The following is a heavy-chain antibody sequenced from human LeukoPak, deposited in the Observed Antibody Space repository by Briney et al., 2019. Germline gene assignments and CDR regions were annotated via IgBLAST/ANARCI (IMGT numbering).Heavy chain of an antibody. V-gene: IGHV4-34*01. CDR3: ARDPCSSINCPLRF. Sequence: PSETLSLTCAVSGGSLSGSYCTWVRQSPGEGLEWIGEINHSGRTNYNPSLQSRVTISLDTTRSQFSPILRSVTAADTAVYYCARDPCSSINCPLRFWGQGTLVTVSS. CDR1: GGSLSGSY. CDR2: INHSGRT. J-gene: IGHJ4*02. D-gene: IGHD2-2*01.